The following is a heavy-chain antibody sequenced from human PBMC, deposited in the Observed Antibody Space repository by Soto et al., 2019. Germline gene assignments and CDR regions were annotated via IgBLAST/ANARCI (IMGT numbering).Heavy chain of an antibody. CDR3: ARDVLGDSSGCSDY. J-gene: IGHJ4*02. D-gene: IGHD6-19*01. Sequence: QVQLVESGGGVVQPGRSLRLSCAASGFTFSNYGMHWVRQAPGKGLEWVAVIWDDGNNKYYADSVKGRFTISRDNPKNTLYLQMNSLRVEDTAVYYCARDVLGDSSGCSDYWGQGTLVTVSS. V-gene: IGHV3-33*01. CDR2: IWDDGNNK. CDR1: GFTFSNYG.